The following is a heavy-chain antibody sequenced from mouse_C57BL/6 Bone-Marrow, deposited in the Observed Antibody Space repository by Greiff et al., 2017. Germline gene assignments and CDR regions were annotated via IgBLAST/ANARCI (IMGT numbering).Heavy chain of an antibody. J-gene: IGHJ2*01. D-gene: IGHD2-3*01. CDR1: GYTFTSYW. CDR2: IDPSDSYT. CDR3: APDGYYSYYCDY. V-gene: IGHV1-59*01. Sequence: QVQLQQPGAELVRPGTSVKLSCKASGYTFTSYWMHWVKQRPGQGLEWIGVIDPSDSYTNYNQKFKGKATLTVDTSSSTAYMQLSSLTSEDSAVYYCAPDGYYSYYCDYWGQGTTLTVSS.